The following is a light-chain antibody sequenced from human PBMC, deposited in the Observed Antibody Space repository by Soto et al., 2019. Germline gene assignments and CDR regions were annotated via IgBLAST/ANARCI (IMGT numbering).Light chain of an antibody. CDR1: SSNIGHNA. CDR2: SDD. V-gene: IGLV1-36*01. CDR3: ATWDDSLNGRV. Sequence: QSVLTQPPSVSEAPRQRVTISCSGSSSNIGHNAVNWYQQVPGKAPKLLIYSDDLLPSGVSDRFSGSKSGTSASLAIRGLQSEDEADYYCATWDDSLNGRVFGGGTKVTVL. J-gene: IGLJ3*02.